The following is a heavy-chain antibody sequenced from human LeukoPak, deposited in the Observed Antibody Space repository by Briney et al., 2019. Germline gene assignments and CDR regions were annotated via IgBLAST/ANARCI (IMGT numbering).Heavy chain of an antibody. V-gene: IGHV4-39*01. CDR1: GGSISSSSYY. Sequence: SETLSLTCTVSGGSISSSSYYWGWIRQPPGKGLEWIGSIYYSGSTYYNPSLESRVTISVDTSKNQFSLKLSSVTAADTAVYYCATPPSIAVAGWGYYFDYWGQGTLVTVSS. CDR2: IYYSGST. CDR3: ATPPSIAVAGWGYYFDY. D-gene: IGHD6-19*01. J-gene: IGHJ4*02.